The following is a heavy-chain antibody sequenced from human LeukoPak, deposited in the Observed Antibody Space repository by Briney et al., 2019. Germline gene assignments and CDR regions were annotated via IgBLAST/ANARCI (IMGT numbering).Heavy chain of an antibody. J-gene: IGHJ4*02. CDR2: ISYDGSNK. Sequence: SGGSLRLSCAPSGFTFSSCGIHWVRQAPGKGLEWVTVISYDGSNKYYADSVRGRFSISRDNSKNTLYLQMNSLRAEDTAVYYCAKANGAFWSGFAFDYWGQGTLVTVSS. V-gene: IGHV3-30*18. D-gene: IGHD3-3*01. CDR1: GFTFSSCG. CDR3: AKANGAFWSGFAFDY.